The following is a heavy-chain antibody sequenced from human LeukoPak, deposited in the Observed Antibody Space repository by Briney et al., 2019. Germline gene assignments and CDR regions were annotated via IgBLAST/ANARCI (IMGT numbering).Heavy chain of an antibody. CDR2: INPNSGGT. Sequence: GASVKVSCKASGYTFTGYYMHWVRQAPGQGLEWMGWINPNSGGTNYAQKFQGRVTMTRDTSISTAYMELSRLRSDDTAVYYCARAGKCSGGSCYPGEDAFDIWGQGTMVTDSS. V-gene: IGHV1-2*02. D-gene: IGHD2-15*01. J-gene: IGHJ3*02. CDR1: GYTFTGYY. CDR3: ARAGKCSGGSCYPGEDAFDI.